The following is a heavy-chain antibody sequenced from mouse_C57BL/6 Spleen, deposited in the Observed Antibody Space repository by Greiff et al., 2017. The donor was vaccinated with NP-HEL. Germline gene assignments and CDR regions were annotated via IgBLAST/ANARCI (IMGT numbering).Heavy chain of an antibody. CDR1: GYSITSGYY. D-gene: IGHD2-3*01. J-gene: IGHJ3*01. V-gene: IGHV3-6*01. Sequence: ESGPGLVKPSQSLSLTCSVTGYSITSGYYWNWIRQFPGNKLEWMGYISYDGSNNYNPSLKNRISITRDTSKNQFFLKLNSVTTEDTVTYYCARGDGYSWFAYWGQGTLVTVSA. CDR3: ARGDGYSWFAY. CDR2: ISYDGSN.